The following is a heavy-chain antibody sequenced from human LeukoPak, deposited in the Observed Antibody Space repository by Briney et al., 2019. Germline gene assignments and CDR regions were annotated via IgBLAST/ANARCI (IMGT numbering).Heavy chain of an antibody. Sequence: SETLSLTCTVSGGSISSYYWSWIRQPPGKGLELIGYIYYSGSTNYNPSLKSRVTISVDTSKNQFSLKLSSVTAADTAVYYCARGRFSRHYYDSSGYYPWYFDYWGQGTLVTVSS. V-gene: IGHV4-59*01. J-gene: IGHJ4*02. D-gene: IGHD3-22*01. CDR1: GGSISSYY. CDR2: IYYSGST. CDR3: ARGRFSRHYYDSSGYYPWYFDY.